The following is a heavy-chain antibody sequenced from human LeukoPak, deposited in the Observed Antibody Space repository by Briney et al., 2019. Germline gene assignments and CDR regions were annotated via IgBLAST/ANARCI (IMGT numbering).Heavy chain of an antibody. Sequence: QSGGSLILSCAASGFTFSSYSMNWVRQAPGKGLEYVPSVSSEGRTTYYPDSVKGRFTISRDNSKNTLYLHMSSLRAEDTAVYYCVKDRYVDYWGQGTLVTVSS. J-gene: IGHJ4*02. D-gene: IGHD3-16*01. CDR3: VKDRYVDY. CDR1: GFTFSSYS. V-gene: IGHV3-64D*09. CDR2: VSSEGRTT.